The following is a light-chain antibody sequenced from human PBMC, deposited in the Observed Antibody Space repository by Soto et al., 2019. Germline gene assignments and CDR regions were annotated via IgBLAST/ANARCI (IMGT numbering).Light chain of an antibody. CDR1: SSDVGGYNY. J-gene: IGLJ2*01. V-gene: IGLV2-14*01. CDR3: QTWGTGIVI. Sequence: QSALTQPASVSGSPGQSITISCTGTSSDVGGYNYVSWYQQHPGKAPKLMIYDVSNRPSGVSNRFSGSKSGAERYLTISSLQSEDEADYYCQTWGTGIVIFGGGTKLTVL. CDR2: DVS.